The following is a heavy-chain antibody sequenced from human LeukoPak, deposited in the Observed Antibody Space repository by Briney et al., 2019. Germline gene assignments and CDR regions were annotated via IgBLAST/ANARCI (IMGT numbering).Heavy chain of an antibody. V-gene: IGHV3-21*01. CDR1: GFTFSNTW. CDR2: ISSSGSHT. J-gene: IGHJ3*02. D-gene: IGHD5-12*01. CDR3: ARHTRPGYSGYENAFDI. Sequence: GGSLRLSCAASGFTFSNTWMNWVRQAPGKGLEWVSSISSSGSHTYYADSVKGRFTISRDNAKNSLYLQMNSLRAEDTAVYYCARHTRPGYSGYENAFDIWGQGTMVTVSS.